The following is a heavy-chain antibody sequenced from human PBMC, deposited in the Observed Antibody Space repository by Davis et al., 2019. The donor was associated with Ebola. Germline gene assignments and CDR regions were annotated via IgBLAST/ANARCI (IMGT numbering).Heavy chain of an antibody. CDR1: GFSFTSYS. J-gene: IGHJ1*01. V-gene: IGHV3-21*05. D-gene: IGHD6-6*01. CDR2: ISGGYT. Sequence: GESLKISCAASGFSFTSYSMNWVRQAPGKGLEWVAYISGGYTYYAESVKGRFTISRDSAKDSLYLHMNSLRVEDTAVYYCAKDPYRSSTPGFFQHWGQGTLVTVSS. CDR3: AKDPYRSSTPGFFQH.